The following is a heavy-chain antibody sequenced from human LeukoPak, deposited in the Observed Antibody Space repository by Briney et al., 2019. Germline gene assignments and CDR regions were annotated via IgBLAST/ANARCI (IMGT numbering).Heavy chain of an antibody. V-gene: IGHV4-34*01. CDR3: ARSGEGYDFWSGYPY. D-gene: IGHD3-3*01. J-gene: IGHJ4*02. CDR1: GGSFSGYY. Sequence: SETLSLTCAVYGGSFSGYYWSRIRQPPGKGLEWIGEINHSGSTNYNPSLKSRVTISVDTSKNQFSLKLSSVTAADTAVYHCARSGEGYDFWSGYPYWGQGTLVTVSS. CDR2: INHSGST.